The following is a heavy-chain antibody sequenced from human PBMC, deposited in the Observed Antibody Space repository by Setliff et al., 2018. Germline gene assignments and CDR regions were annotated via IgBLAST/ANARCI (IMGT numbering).Heavy chain of an antibody. CDR2: AFHTGKT. J-gene: IGHJ5*02. Sequence: SETLSLTCTVSGVSIRGFYWTWIRQSPKRGLEWLGYAFHTGKTDYNPSLMSRVIISIDMSRKQFSLKLSSVTAADTAVYFCARGPRFDYESPTYRRRFDPWGQGTAVT. CDR3: ARGPRFDYESPTYRRRFDP. CDR1: GVSIRGFY. V-gene: IGHV4-59*12. D-gene: IGHD3-22*01.